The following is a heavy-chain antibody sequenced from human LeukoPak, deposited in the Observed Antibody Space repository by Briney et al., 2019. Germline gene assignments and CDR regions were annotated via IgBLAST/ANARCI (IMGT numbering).Heavy chain of an antibody. CDR2: IYPGDSDT. J-gene: IGHJ4*02. CDR3: VRHYDSTPYGTRNFMVYPDY. V-gene: IGHV5-51*01. D-gene: IGHD3-22*01. CDR1: GYSFTSYW. Sequence: GESLKISCKGSGYSFTSYWIGWVRQMPGKGLEWMGIIYPGDSDTRYSPSFQGQVTISVDKSISTAYLRWSSLKASDTAMYYCVRHYDSTPYGTRNFMVYPDYWGQGTLVTVSS.